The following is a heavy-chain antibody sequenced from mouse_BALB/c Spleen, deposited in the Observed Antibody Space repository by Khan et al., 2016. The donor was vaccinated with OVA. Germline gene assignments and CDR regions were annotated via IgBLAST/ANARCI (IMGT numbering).Heavy chain of an antibody. Sequence: QVQLKESGAELAKPGASVKMSCKASGYTFTSYWMHWIKQRPGQGLEWIGYINPTSGYTDYNQKFKDKATLTADKSSSTAYMQLNSLTSDDSAVYYCGRDRIDYWGQGTTLTVSS. CDR2: INPTSGYT. J-gene: IGHJ2*01. CDR3: GRDRIDY. CDR1: GYTFTSYW. V-gene: IGHV1-7*01.